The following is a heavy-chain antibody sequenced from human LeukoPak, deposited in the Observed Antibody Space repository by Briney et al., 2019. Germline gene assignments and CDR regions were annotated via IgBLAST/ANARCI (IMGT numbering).Heavy chain of an antibody. CDR1: GYTFTTYA. D-gene: IGHD3-3*01. V-gene: IGHV1-3*01. Sequence: ASVKVCCKASGYTFTTYAIHWVRQAPGQRLEWMGCINAGNINTEYSQKFQGRVTITRDTSASTVYMELSSLRSEDTAVYYCATWRGDYSGIDRPNAKTYYYYGMDAWGQGTTVTVSS. CDR2: INAGNINT. J-gene: IGHJ6*02. CDR3: ATWRGDYSGIDRPNAKTYYYYGMDA.